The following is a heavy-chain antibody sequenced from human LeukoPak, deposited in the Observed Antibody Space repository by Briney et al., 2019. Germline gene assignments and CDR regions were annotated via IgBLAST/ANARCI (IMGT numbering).Heavy chain of an antibody. CDR2: INHSGST. D-gene: IGHD4-17*01. CDR3: ASGHGSDNTVTRYWFDP. J-gene: IGHJ5*02. V-gene: IGHV4-34*01. Sequence: SETLSLTCAVCGGSFSGYYWSWIRQPPGKGLEWIGEINHSGSTNYNPSLKSRVTISVDTSKNQFSLKLSSVTAADTAVYYCASGHGSDNTVTRYWFDPWGQGTLVTVSS. CDR1: GGSFSGYY.